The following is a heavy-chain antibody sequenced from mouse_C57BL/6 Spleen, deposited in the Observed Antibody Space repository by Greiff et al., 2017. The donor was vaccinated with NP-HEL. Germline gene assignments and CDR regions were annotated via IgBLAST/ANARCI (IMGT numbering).Heavy chain of an antibody. D-gene: IGHD4-1*01. CDR2: IYPGSGST. Sequence: QVQLQQSGAELVKPGASVKMSCKASGYTFTSYWITWVKQRPGQGLEWIGDIYPGSGSTNYNEKFKSKATLTVDTSSSTAYMQLSSLTSEDSAVYYCASRNWDNYYAMDYWGQGTSVTVSS. J-gene: IGHJ4*01. CDR3: ASRNWDNYYAMDY. V-gene: IGHV1-55*01. CDR1: GYTFTSYW.